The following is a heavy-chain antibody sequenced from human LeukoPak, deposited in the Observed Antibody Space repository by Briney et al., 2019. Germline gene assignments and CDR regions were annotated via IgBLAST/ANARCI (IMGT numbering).Heavy chain of an antibody. J-gene: IGHJ5*02. CDR1: GYSISRGYL. D-gene: IGHD3-10*01. CDR2: IYHSGST. CDR3: ARDSGTTGEVKFDP. V-gene: IGHV4-38-2*02. Sequence: SETLSLTCPVSGYSISRGYLWGWIRQPPGKGLEWIGSIYHSGSTYCSASLKSRVTISVDTSKNQFSLRLSSVTAADTAVYYCARDSGTTGEVKFDPWGQGTLVTVSS.